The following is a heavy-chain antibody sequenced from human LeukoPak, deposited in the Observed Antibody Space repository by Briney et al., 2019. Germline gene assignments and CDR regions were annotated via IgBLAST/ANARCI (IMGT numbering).Heavy chain of an antibody. J-gene: IGHJ4*02. CDR1: GFTFSSYA. V-gene: IGHV3-23*01. CDR2: ISPSGDRT. D-gene: IGHD3-22*01. CDR3: AIMHGYYDGSGFWVQ. Sequence: GGSLRLSGAASGFTFSSYAMSWVRQAPGKGLEWVSFISPSGDRTSNADSVEGRFTISRDNTRNTLYLQMNSLRDEDTGVYYCAIMHGYYDGSGFWVQWGQGTLVTVSS.